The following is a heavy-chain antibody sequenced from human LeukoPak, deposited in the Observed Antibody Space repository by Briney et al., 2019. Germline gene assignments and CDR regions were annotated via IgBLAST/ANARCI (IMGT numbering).Heavy chain of an antibody. CDR1: GFTFNSYG. CDR2: IRYDGSYE. D-gene: IGHD5-24*01. Sequence: GGSLRLSCAASGFTFNSYGMHWVRQAPGKGLEWVAFIRYDGSYEYYADSVKGRFTISRDNSKTTLYLQMNSLRSEDTAVYYCARDGGLHLYYYYNYMDIWGKGTTVTVSS. CDR3: ARDGGLHLYYYYNYMDI. J-gene: IGHJ6*03. V-gene: IGHV3-30*02.